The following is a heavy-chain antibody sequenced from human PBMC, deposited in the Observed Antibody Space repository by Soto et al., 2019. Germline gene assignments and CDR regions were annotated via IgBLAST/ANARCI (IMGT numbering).Heavy chain of an antibody. J-gene: IGHJ6*02. CDR3: ARGGVLGAGEGSYYYYGMDV. CDR2: IIPIFGTA. D-gene: IGHD3-10*01. V-gene: IGHV1-69*12. Sequence: QVQLVQSGAEVKKPGSSVKVSCKASGGTFSSYAISWVRQAPGQGLEWMGGIIPIFGTANYAQKFQGRVTITADESTSTAYMELSSLRSEDTAVYYCARGGVLGAGEGSYYYYGMDVWGQGTTVTVSS. CDR1: GGTFSSYA.